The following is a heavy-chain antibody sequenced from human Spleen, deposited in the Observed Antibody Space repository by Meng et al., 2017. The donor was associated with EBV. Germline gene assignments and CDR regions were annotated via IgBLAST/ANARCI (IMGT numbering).Heavy chain of an antibody. D-gene: IGHD1-26*01. CDR3: AKDCFGAKGS. CDR1: GFTLSSYW. CDR2: INSDGNVI. Sequence: EGQVAESGGGLVQPGGSLRLYCADSGFTLSSYWVHWVRQAPGKGLVWVSRINSDGNVITYADSVKGRFTISRDNAKNTVYLQMNNVRVEDTAVYYCAKDCFGAKGSWGQGTLVTVSS. J-gene: IGHJ5*02. V-gene: IGHV3-74*01.